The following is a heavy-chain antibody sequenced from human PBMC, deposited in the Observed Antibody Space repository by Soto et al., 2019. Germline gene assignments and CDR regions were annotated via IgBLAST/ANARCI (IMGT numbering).Heavy chain of an antibody. D-gene: IGHD3-22*01. Sequence: GGSLRLSCAASGFTFSSYSMNWVRQAPGKGLEWVSSISSSSSYIYYADSVKGRFTISRDNAKNSLYLQMNSLRAEDTAVYYCARDRNTPYYYDSSGPNWFDPWGQGTLVTVSS. CDR3: ARDRNTPYYYDSSGPNWFDP. J-gene: IGHJ5*02. V-gene: IGHV3-21*01. CDR2: ISSSSSYI. CDR1: GFTFSSYS.